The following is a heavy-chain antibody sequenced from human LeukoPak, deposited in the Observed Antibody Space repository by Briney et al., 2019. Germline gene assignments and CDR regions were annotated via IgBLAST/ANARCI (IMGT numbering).Heavy chain of an antibody. CDR2: ISSSSYT. J-gene: IGHJ4*02. CDR3: ARDLSGSYYFDY. V-gene: IGHV3-11*05. CDR1: GFTFSDYY. D-gene: IGHD1-26*01. Sequence: PGGSLRLSCAASGFTFSDYYMSWIRQAPGKGLEWVSYISSSSYTNYADSVRGRFTISRDNAKNSLFLQMNNLRAEDTAVYYCARDLSGSYYFDYWGQGTLVTVSS.